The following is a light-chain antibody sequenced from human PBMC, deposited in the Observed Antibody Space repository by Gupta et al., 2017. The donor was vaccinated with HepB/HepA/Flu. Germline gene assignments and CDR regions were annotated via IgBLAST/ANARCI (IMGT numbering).Light chain of an antibody. CDR3: QQYYSIPYN. J-gene: IGKJ2*01. Sequence: ETVMARSPDFGTGPVCEKAAINCKSSQSVLHTSTNNNYLAWFQQKPQQPPKLLIYWASTRESGVPDRFSGSGSGTDFTLTISSLQAEDVAVYYCQQYYSIPYNFGQGTKLEIK. V-gene: IGKV4-1*01. CDR2: WAS. CDR1: QSVLHTSTNNNY.